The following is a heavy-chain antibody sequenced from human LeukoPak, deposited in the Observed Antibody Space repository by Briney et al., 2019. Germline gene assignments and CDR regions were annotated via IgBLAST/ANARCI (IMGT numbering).Heavy chain of an antibody. CDR1: GYSFATYW. V-gene: IGHV5-51*01. J-gene: IGHJ4*02. D-gene: IGHD5-18*01. Sequence: GESLKISCKSSGYSFATYWIGWVRQMPGKGLEWMGIIYPGDSDARYSPSFQGQVTISADKSISTAYLQWSSLKASDTAMYYCARQPGGYRHGYPINFDHWGQGTLVTVSS. CDR3: ARQPGGYRHGYPINFDH. CDR2: IYPGDSDA.